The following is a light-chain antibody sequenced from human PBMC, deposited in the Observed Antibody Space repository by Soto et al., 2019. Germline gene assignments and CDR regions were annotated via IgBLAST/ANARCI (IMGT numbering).Light chain of an antibody. CDR3: QQYENLPT. J-gene: IGKJ5*01. Sequence: DIQMSQSPSSLSAYVGDRVTITCQAGQNINNYLNWYQQKPGRAPKLLIYDASNLEAGVPSRFRGSGSGTDFTFTISRLQPEDIATYYCQQYENLPTFGQGTRLENK. V-gene: IGKV1-33*01. CDR2: DAS. CDR1: QNINNY.